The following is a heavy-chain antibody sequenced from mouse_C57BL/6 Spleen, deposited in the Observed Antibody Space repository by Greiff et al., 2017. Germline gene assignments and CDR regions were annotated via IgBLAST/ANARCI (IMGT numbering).Heavy chain of an antibody. CDR1: GYSITSGYY. V-gene: IGHV3-6*01. CDR3: ASETYDGYDYFDY. J-gene: IGHJ2*01. D-gene: IGHD2-3*01. Sequence: DVKLVESGPGLVKPSQSLSLTCSVTGYSITSGYYWNWIRQFPGNKLEWMGYISYDGSNNYNPSLKNRISITRDTSKNQFFLKLNSVTTEDTATYYCASETYDGYDYFDYWGQGTTLTVSS. CDR2: ISYDGSN.